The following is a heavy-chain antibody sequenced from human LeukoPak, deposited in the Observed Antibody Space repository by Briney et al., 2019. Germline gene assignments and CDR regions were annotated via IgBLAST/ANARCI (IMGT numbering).Heavy chain of an antibody. J-gene: IGHJ5*02. D-gene: IGHD6-19*01. Sequence: ASVKVSCKASGYTFTTYDINWVRQATGQGLEWMGWMNPNSGNTGYAQKFQGRVNMTRNTSISTAYMELSSLRSEDTAVYYCARGRGSGHKENWFDPWGQGTLVTVSS. CDR2: MNPNSGNT. V-gene: IGHV1-8*01. CDR3: ARGRGSGHKENWFDP. CDR1: GYTFTTYD.